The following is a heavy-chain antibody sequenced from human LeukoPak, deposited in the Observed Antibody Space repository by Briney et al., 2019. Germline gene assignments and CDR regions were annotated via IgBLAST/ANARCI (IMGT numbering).Heavy chain of an antibody. Sequence: SVKVSCKASGYTFGTYDINWVRQATGQGLEWMGWTNPNTGNTGYAQKFQGRVTISSNSAITTADLELSSLRSEDTAVYFCARVLGGGNSIHFDYWGQGTLVTASS. V-gene: IGHV1-8*03. CDR2: TNPNTGNT. CDR1: GYTFGTYD. D-gene: IGHD4-23*01. J-gene: IGHJ4*02. CDR3: ARVLGGGNSIHFDY.